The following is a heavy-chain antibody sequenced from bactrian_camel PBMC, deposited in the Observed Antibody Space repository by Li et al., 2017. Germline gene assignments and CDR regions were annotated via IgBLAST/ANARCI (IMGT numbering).Heavy chain of an antibody. CDR2: IISDGRP. D-gene: IGHD4*01. J-gene: IGHJ4*01. Sequence: HVQLVESGGGSVQAGGSLRLSCAASGLTYSRYCMGWFRQAPGKEREWVAHIISDGRPAVADSLKGRFTISKDKDHVKNTLFLEMTNLKADDTAMYYCTADTVKASLATIAQFAAYEGHGTQVTVS. CDR1: GLTYSRYC. V-gene: IGHV3S55*01.